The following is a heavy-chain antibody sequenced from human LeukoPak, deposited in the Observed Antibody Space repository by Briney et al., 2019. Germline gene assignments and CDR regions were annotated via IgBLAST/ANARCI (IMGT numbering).Heavy chain of an antibody. J-gene: IGHJ4*02. CDR2: IYHSGST. CDR1: GYSISSGYY. Sequence: SETLSLTCTVSGYSISSGYYWGWIRQPPGKGLEWIGSIYHSGSTYYNPSLKSRVTISVDTSKNQFSLKLSSATAADTAVYYCARDPEYSSGYYWGQGTLVTVSS. CDR3: ARDPEYSSGYY. D-gene: IGHD6-19*01. V-gene: IGHV4-38-2*02.